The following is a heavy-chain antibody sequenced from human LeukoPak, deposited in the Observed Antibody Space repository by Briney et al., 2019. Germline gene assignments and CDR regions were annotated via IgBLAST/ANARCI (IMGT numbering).Heavy chain of an antibody. CDR1: GFTFSSYG. CDR3: AIISPNFDY. Sequence: GGSLRLSCAASGFTFSSYGMHWVRQAPGKGLEWVAVIWYDGSNKYYADSVKGRFTISRDNSKNTLYLQMNSLRAEDTAVYCCAIISPNFDYWGQGTLVTVSS. CDR2: IWYDGSNK. V-gene: IGHV3-33*01. D-gene: IGHD3-10*01. J-gene: IGHJ4*02.